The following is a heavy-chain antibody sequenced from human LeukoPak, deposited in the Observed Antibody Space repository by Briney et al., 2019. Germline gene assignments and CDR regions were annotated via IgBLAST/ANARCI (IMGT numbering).Heavy chain of an antibody. D-gene: IGHD6-19*01. CDR3: TPSIAVAGSLDY. CDR2: IKSKTDGGTT. J-gene: IGHJ4*02. CDR1: GFTFSNVW. V-gene: IGHV3-15*01. Sequence: GGSLRLSCAASGFTFSNVWMSWVRQAPGKGLEWVGRIKSKTDGGTTDYAAPVKGRFTISRDDSKNTLNLQMNSLKTEDTAVYYCTPSIAVAGSLDYWGQGTLDTVSS.